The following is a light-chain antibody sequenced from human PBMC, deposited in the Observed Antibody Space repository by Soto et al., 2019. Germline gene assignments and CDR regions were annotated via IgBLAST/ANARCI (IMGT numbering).Light chain of an antibody. J-gene: IGKJ4*01. CDR3: KQYNNWPLT. V-gene: IGKV3-15*01. CDR2: GAS. Sequence: EIVMTQSPATLSVSPGGRATLSCRASQSSSDTLAWDQQKPGQAPRLLIYGASTRAPGFPARFSGSGSGTHFTLTISRLKSEDFAVYYCKQYNNWPLTFGGVTKVDIK. CDR1: QSSSDT.